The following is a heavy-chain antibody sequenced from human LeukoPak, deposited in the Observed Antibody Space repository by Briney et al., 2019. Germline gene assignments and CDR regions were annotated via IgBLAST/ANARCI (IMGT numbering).Heavy chain of an antibody. CDR2: INHSGST. CDR1: GASLRENY. J-gene: IGHJ6*03. CDR3: GRASRDGYNLYYYYYYIDV. D-gene: IGHD5-24*01. V-gene: IGHV4-34*01. Sequence: PSETLSLTCNVSGASLRENYWSWIRQPPGKGLEWIGEINHSGSTNYNSSLKSRVTILVDTSKNQFSLRLSSVTAADTALYYCGRASRDGYNLYYYYYYIDVWGKGTTVTISS.